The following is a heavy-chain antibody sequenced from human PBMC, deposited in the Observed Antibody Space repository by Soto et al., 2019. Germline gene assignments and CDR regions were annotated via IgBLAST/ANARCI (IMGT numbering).Heavy chain of an antibody. J-gene: IGHJ4*02. V-gene: IGHV3-23*01. Sequence: GGSLRLSCAASGFTFISYAMNWVRQAPGKGLEWVSGLSGSGTSTYYADSVKGRFTISRDNSRDTLFLQMNSLTAEDTAVYYCAKATTNGGWFNPFDSWGQGALVTVSS. D-gene: IGHD6-19*01. CDR1: GFTFISYA. CDR3: AKATTNGGWFNPFDS. CDR2: LSGSGTST.